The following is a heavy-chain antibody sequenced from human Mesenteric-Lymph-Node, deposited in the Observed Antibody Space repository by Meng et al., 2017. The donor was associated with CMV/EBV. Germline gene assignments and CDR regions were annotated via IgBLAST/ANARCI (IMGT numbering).Heavy chain of an antibody. V-gene: IGHV4-34*01. D-gene: IGHD6-13*01. J-gene: IGHJ4*02. CDR2: VSDRGSS. CDR3: ATDLKKFKYISSRGLDS. CDR1: GDSFSGYY. Sequence: SQTRSLTGAVYGDSFSGYYWSWIRQPPGKGLEWIGEVSDRGSSNYNPSLKSRVAISVDTSKNQFSLNLNSVTAADTALYYCATDLKKFKYISSRGLDSWGQGTLVTVSS.